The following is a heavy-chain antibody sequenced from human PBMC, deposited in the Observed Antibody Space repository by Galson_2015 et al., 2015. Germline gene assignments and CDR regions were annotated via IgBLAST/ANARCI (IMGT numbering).Heavy chain of an antibody. CDR1: GYTFTSYT. CDR3: AREPRKGVSGYYYMDV. CDR2: INSGNGNT. Sequence: SVKVSCKASGYTFTSYTLHWVRQAPGQRLEWMGWINSGNGNTKYSQKFQGRVTITRDTSARTAYMELSSLRSEDTAVYYCAREPRKGVSGYYYMDVWGKGTTVTVSS. J-gene: IGHJ6*03. V-gene: IGHV1-3*01. D-gene: IGHD3-22*01.